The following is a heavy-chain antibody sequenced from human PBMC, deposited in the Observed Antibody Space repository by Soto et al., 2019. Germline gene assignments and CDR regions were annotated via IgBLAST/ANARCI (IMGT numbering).Heavy chain of an antibody. CDR1: GFTLSGSD. D-gene: IGHD3-10*01. Sequence: ERHLVESGGGWVQSGGSLKLSYAASGFTLSGSDIHWVRQASGKGLEWVGSIRTKRNNFATSYAEAVRGRFTISRDDSDNTASLQMSSLKTEDTAIYYGSRHQEGRSMVFYAMDVWGQGTTGTVS. CDR3: SRHQEGRSMVFYAMDV. V-gene: IGHV3-73*02. J-gene: IGHJ6*02. CDR2: IRTKRNNFAT.